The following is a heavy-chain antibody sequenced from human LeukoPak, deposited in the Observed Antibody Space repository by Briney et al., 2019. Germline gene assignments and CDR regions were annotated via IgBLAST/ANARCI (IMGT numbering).Heavy chain of an antibody. J-gene: IGHJ4*02. CDR3: ARALGGYSYGYSSLGY. CDR1: GFSFSTHA. D-gene: IGHD5-18*01. V-gene: IGHV4-34*01. CDR2: INHSGST. Sequence: GSLRLACAASGFSFSTHAMSWVRQPPGKGLEWIGEINHSGSTNYNPSLKSRVTISVDTSKNQFSLKLSSVTAADTAVYYCARALGGYSYGYSSLGYWGQGTLVTVSS.